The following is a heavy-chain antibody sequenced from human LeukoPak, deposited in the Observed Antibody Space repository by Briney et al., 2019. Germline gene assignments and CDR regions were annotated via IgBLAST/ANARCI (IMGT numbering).Heavy chain of an antibody. D-gene: IGHD3-22*01. Sequence: SETLSLTCTVSGDSISSSSYNWGWIRQPPGKGLEWIESIYYSGSTYYNPSLKSRVTISVDTSKNQFSLELSSVTAADTAVYYCARQYYYYSTVYPPRYWGQGTLVTVSS. V-gene: IGHV4-39*01. CDR1: GDSISSSSYN. CDR3: ARQYYYYSTVYPPRY. J-gene: IGHJ4*02. CDR2: IYYSGST.